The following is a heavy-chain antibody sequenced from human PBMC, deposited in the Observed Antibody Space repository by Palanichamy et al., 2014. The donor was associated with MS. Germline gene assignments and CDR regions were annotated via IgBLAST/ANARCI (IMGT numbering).Heavy chain of an antibody. J-gene: IGHJ4*02. D-gene: IGHD2-15*01. CDR3: AKDPRRGCSGISCYSGFDY. CDR1: GFTFTSYA. V-gene: IGHV3-23*01. Sequence: EVQLLESGGGLVXPGGSLRLSCAASGFTFTSYAMNWVRQAPGKGLEWVSAISGSGDATYYADSVKGRFTISRDNSKNTLYLQMSSLRADDTAVYYCAKDPRRGCSGISCYSGFDYWGQGTLVTVSS. CDR2: ISGSGDAT.